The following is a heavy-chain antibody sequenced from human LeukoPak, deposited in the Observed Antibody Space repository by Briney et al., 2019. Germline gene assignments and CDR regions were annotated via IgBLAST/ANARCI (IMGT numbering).Heavy chain of an antibody. CDR2: IRSKAYGGTT. CDR1: GFTFGDYA. CDR3: TRVASSSWTWGTFDY. D-gene: IGHD6-13*01. Sequence: PGGSLRLSCTVSGFTFGDYAMSWFRQAPGKGLEWVGFIRSKAYGGTTEYAASVKSRFTISRDDSKSIAYLQMNSLKTEDTAAYYCTRVASSSWTWGTFDYWGQGTLVTVSS. J-gene: IGHJ4*02. V-gene: IGHV3-49*03.